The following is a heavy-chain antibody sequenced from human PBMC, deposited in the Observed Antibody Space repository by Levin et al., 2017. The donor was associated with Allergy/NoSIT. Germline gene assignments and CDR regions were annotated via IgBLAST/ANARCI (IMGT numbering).Heavy chain of an antibody. CDR1: GFTFSDYY. D-gene: IGHD3-3*01. Sequence: GESLKISCAASGFTFSDYYMNWIRQAPGKGLEWVSYISSSGSTIYYADSVKGRFTISRDNAKNSLYLQMNSLRAEDTAVYYCARGMYYGFWSGFYGAGWFDYWGQGTLVTVSS. V-gene: IGHV3-11*01. CDR2: ISSSGSTI. J-gene: IGHJ4*02. CDR3: ARGMYYGFWSGFYGAGWFDY.